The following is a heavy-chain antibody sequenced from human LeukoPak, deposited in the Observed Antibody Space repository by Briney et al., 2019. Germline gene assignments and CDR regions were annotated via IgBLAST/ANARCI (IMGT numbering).Heavy chain of an antibody. CDR2: ISSSSSCI. D-gene: IGHD5-18*01. CDR3: ARPSTDGYSYLYYFDY. V-gene: IGHV3-21*01. Sequence: PGGSLRLSCAASGFTFSSYSMNWVRQAPGKGLEWVSSISSSSSCINYADSVKGRFTISRDNAKNSLYLQMNSLRAEDTAVYYCARPSTDGYSYLYYFDYWGQGTLVTVSS. CDR1: GFTFSSYS. J-gene: IGHJ4*02.